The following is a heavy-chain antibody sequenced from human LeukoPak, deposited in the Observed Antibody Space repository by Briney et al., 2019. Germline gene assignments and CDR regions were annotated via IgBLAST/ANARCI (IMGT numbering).Heavy chain of an antibody. CDR3: AKGDYYVSATLHIDY. CDR2: ISGSGGST. Sequence: GGSLRLSCAASGFTFSSYAMSWVRQAPGKGLEWIAAISGSGGSTYYADSVKGGFTISRDNSKNTLYPQMNSLRAEDTAVYYWAKGDYYVSATLHIDYWVRGTLLTVSS. D-gene: IGHD3-10*01. J-gene: IGHJ4*02. V-gene: IGHV3-23*01. CDR1: GFTFSSYA.